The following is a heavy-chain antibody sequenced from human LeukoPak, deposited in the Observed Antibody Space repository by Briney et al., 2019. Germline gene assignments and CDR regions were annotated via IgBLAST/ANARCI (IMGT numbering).Heavy chain of an antibody. CDR1: GGSISNYY. V-gene: IGHV4-59*08. Sequence: SETLSLTCTVSGGSISNYYWSWIRQSPGKGLEWIEYIHYSGGTKYNPSLKSRVIISVDMSMNQFSLKLSSVTAADTAMYYCAKHSVLTGSGYAFDIWGQGTAVTVSS. J-gene: IGHJ3*02. D-gene: IGHD3-9*01. CDR3: AKHSVLTGSGYAFDI. CDR2: IHYSGGT.